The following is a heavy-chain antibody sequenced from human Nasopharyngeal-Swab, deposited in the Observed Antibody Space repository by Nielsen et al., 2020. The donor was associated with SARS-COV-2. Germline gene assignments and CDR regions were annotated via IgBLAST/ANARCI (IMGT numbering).Heavy chain of an antibody. Sequence: SVKVSCKASGCTFTSYAMSWVRQAPGQGLEWMGRIIPIFGTANYAQNFQGRVTITADESTSTAYMELSSLRSEDPAVYYCARGGGVVATIHRAYYYNYAMDVWGKGTTVTVSS. CDR3: ARGGGVVATIHRAYYYNYAMDV. V-gene: IGHV1-69*13. J-gene: IGHJ6*04. D-gene: IGHD5-12*01. CDR2: IIPIFGTA. CDR1: GCTFTSYA.